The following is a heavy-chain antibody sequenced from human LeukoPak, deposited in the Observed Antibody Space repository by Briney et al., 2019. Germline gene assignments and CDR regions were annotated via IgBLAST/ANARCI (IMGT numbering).Heavy chain of an antibody. CDR3: ARDLHLWFIAN. Sequence: GGSLRLSCAASGFTFSSYAMHWVRQAPGKGLEWVAVISYDGSNKYYADSVKGRFTISRDNSKNTLYLQMNSLRAEDTAVYYCARDLHLWFIANWGQGTLVTVSS. V-gene: IGHV3-30*04. CDR2: ISYDGSNK. CDR1: GFTFSSYA. J-gene: IGHJ4*02. D-gene: IGHD5-18*01.